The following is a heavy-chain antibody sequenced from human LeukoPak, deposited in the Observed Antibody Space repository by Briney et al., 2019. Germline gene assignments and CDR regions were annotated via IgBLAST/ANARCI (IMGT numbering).Heavy chain of an antibody. D-gene: IGHD3-22*01. Sequence: GGSLRLSCAASGFTFTSHAMNWVRQAPEKGLEWVSAISGSGDSTHYADSVKGRFTISRDSSKNIVYLQMNSLRAEDTAVYYCAKRYHPDSSGYLGSINYWGQGTLVTVSS. V-gene: IGHV3-23*01. J-gene: IGHJ4*02. CDR3: AKRYHPDSSGYLGSINY. CDR1: GFTFTSHA. CDR2: ISGSGDST.